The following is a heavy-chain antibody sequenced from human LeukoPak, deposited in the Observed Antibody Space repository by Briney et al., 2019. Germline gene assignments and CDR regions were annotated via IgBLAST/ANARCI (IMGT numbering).Heavy chain of an antibody. CDR1: GGSISSYY. J-gene: IGHJ4*02. Sequence: PSETLSLTCTVSGGSISSYYWSWIRQPPGKGLEWIGYIYYSGSTNYNPSLKSRVTISVDTSKNQFSLKLSSVTAADTAVYYCARAGEGYGSGSYWSFDYWGQGTLVTVSS. D-gene: IGHD3-10*01. V-gene: IGHV4-59*01. CDR2: IYYSGST. CDR3: ARAGEGYGSGSYWSFDY.